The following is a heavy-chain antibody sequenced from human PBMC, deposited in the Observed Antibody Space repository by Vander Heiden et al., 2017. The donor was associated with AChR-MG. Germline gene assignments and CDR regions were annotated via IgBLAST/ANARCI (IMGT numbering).Heavy chain of an antibody. CDR2: ISGSGDTT. CDR3: AKDWFVMTWEPGGVDY. Sequence: EVQLLESGGGLVQPGGSLRLSCAASGLTFSNFGMPWVRQAPGKGLEWVSVISGSGDTTYYSASVKGRFTISRDNSKNTLYLQMNSLRAEDTAIYYCAKDWFVMTWEPGGVDYWGQGTLVTVSS. J-gene: IGHJ4*02. V-gene: IGHV3-23*01. D-gene: IGHD1-26*01. CDR1: GLTFSNFG.